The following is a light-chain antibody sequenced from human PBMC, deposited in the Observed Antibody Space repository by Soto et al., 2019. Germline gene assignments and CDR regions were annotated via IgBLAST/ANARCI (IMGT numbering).Light chain of an antibody. CDR2: DVT. V-gene: IGLV2-14*01. CDR3: SSYRRGSTYV. Sequence: QSALTQPASVSGSPGQSITVSCTGTSSDIGGFNYVSWYQQHPGKAPRLMLYDVTNRPSGVSNRFSGSKSGNTASLTISGLRAEDEADYYCSSYRRGSTYVFGTGTQLTVL. CDR1: SSDIGGFNY. J-gene: IGLJ1*01.